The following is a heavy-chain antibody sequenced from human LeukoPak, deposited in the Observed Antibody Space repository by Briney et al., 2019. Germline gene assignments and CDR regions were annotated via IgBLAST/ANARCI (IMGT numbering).Heavy chain of an antibody. CDR1: GGSISSFH. V-gene: IGHV4-59*01. Sequence: SETLSLTCTSSGGSISSFHWSWIRQPPGKGLEWIGYIYYSGSTNYNPSLKSRVTISVDTSKNQFSLKLSSVTAADTAVYYCARGQYSSSWYLSAFDIYGQGTMVTVSS. D-gene: IGHD6-13*01. CDR3: ARGQYSSSWYLSAFDI. J-gene: IGHJ3*02. CDR2: IYYSGST.